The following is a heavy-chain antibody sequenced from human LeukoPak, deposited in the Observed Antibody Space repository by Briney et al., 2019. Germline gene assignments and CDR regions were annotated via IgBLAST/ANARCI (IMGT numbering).Heavy chain of an antibody. Sequence: GRSLRLSCAAPGFTFSSYAMHWVRQAPGKGLEWVAVISYDGSNKYYADSVKGRFTISRDNAKNSLYLQMNSLRAEDTAVYYCARGFTYYDYVWGSYGYWGQGTLVTVSS. J-gene: IGHJ4*02. V-gene: IGHV3-30*04. D-gene: IGHD3-16*01. CDR3: ARGFTYYDYVWGSYGY. CDR2: ISYDGSNK. CDR1: GFTFSSYA.